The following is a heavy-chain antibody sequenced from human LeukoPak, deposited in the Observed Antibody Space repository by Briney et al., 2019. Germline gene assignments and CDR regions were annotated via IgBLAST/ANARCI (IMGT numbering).Heavy chain of an antibody. CDR2: IIPIFGTA. CDR1: GGTFSSYA. D-gene: IGHD2-15*01. V-gene: IGHV1-69*13. Sequence: SVKVSCKASGGTFSSYAISWVRQAPGQGLEWMGGIIPIFGTANYAQKFQGRVTITADESTSTAYMELSSLRSEDTAVYYCARGYRSGGSCYGWFDPWGQGTLVTVSS. J-gene: IGHJ5*02. CDR3: ARGYRSGGSCYGWFDP.